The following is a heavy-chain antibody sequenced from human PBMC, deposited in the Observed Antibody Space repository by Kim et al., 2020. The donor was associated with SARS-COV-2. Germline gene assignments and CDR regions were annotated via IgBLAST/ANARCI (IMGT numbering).Heavy chain of an antibody. D-gene: IGHD1-26*01. J-gene: IGHJ5*02. CDR3: ARYSSWELLPWFDP. Sequence: SETLSLTCTVSGGSISSYYWSWIRQPPGKGLEWIGYIYYSGSTNYNPSLKSRVTISVDTSKNQFSLKLSSVTAADTAVYYCARYSSWELLPWFDPWGQGTLVTVSS. CDR2: IYYSGST. V-gene: IGHV4-59*13. CDR1: GGSISSYY.